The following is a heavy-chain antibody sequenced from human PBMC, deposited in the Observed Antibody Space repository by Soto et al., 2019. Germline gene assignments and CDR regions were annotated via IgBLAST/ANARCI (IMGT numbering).Heavy chain of an antibody. D-gene: IGHD1-7*01. V-gene: IGHV4-34*01. CDR3: ARVARGTATTVVDAFDI. CDR1: GGFVSRGSYY. Sequence: QVQLPQCGAGLLKPSETLSLTCAVYGGFVSRGSYYWSWFRQPPGKGLEWIGEMSHSGGTHFNPSLKSGVNITVDTSKNQFSLKMSSVTAAATALYYCARVARGTATTVVDAFDIWGPGTMVNVAS. CDR2: MSHSGGT. J-gene: IGHJ3*02.